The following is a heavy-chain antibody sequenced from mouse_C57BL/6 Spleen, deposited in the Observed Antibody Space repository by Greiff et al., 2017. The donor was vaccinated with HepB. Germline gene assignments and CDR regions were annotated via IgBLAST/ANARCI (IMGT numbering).Heavy chain of an antibody. D-gene: IGHD2-4*01. V-gene: IGHV7-3*01. CDR1: GFTFTDYY. CDR3: ARYPIYDYDGYYYAMDY. Sequence: EVQLVESGGGLVQPGGSLSLSCAASGFTFTDYYMSWVRQPPGKALEWLGFIRNKANGYTTEYSASVKGRFTISRDNSQSILYLQMNALRAEDSATYYCARYPIYDYDGYYYAMDYWGQGTSVTVSS. CDR2: IRNKANGYTT. J-gene: IGHJ4*01.